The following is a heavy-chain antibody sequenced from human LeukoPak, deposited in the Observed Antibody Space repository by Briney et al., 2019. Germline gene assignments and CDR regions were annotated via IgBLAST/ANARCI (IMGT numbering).Heavy chain of an antibody. CDR3: ARAPIDSNSWYQAFDL. V-gene: IGHV3-7*01. Sequence: GGSLRLSCATSGFIFSRYWMSWVRQAPGKGLEWVANINQDESEKNYVDSVKGRFTISRDNAKNSLDLQMDSLRAEDTAVYYCARAPIDSNSWYQAFDLWGQGTMVTVSS. CDR1: GFIFSRYW. D-gene: IGHD6-13*01. CDR2: INQDESEK. J-gene: IGHJ3*01.